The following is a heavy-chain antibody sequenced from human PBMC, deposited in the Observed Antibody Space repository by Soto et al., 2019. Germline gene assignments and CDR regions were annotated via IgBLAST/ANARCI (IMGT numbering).Heavy chain of an antibody. CDR3: SRQGRVRGKNNWFAP. CDR1: GYSFTSYW. Sequence: GESLKISCKGSGYSFTSYWIGWVRQMPGKGLEWMGIIYPGDSDTRYSPSFQGQVTISADKSISTAYLQWSSLKASDTAMYYCSRQGRVRGKNNWFAPWGQVTLVTVAS. J-gene: IGHJ5*02. D-gene: IGHD3-10*01. CDR2: IYPGDSDT. V-gene: IGHV5-51*01.